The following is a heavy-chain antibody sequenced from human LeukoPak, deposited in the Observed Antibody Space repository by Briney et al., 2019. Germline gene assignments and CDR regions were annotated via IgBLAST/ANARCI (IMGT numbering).Heavy chain of an antibody. J-gene: IGHJ3*02. CDR3: AREVATIPGAFDI. CDR2: FDPEDGET. V-gene: IGHV1-24*01. D-gene: IGHD5-12*01. CDR1: GYTLTELS. Sequence: ASVKVSCKVSGYTLTELSMHWVRQAPGKGLEWMGGFDPEDGETSYAQKFQGRVTMTRDTSTSTVYMELSSLRSEDTAVYYCAREVATIPGAFDIWGQGTMVTVSS.